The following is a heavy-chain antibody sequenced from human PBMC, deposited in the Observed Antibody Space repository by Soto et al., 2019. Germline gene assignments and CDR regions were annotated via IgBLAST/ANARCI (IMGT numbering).Heavy chain of an antibody. CDR1: GYTFTSYG. CDR2: ISAYNGKT. CDR3: ARERGYYIWYFYL. D-gene: IGHD1-26*01. Sequence: QVHLGQSGAEVKKPGASVKVSCKASGYTFTSYGISWVRQAPEQELEWMGWISAYNGKTNYAQKLQGRVTMTTETSTSTVYMELSSLRAADTDLYYCARERGYYIWYFYLCGRGTLVTVSS. V-gene: IGHV1-18*01. J-gene: IGHJ2*01.